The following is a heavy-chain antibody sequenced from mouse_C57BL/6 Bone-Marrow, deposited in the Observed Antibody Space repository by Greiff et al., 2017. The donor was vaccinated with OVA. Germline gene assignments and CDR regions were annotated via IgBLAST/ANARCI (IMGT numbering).Heavy chain of an antibody. J-gene: IGHJ3*01. D-gene: IGHD2-9*01. CDR1: GFNIKDDC. CDR2: IDPENGDT. Sequence: VQLQQSGAELVRPGASVKLSCTASGFNIKDDCMHWVKQRPEQGLEWIGWIDPENGDTEYASKFQGKATITADTSSHTAYLQLSSLTSEDTAVYYCTILLWLRRGAWFAYWGQGTLVTVSA. CDR3: TILLWLRRGAWFAY. V-gene: IGHV14-4*01.